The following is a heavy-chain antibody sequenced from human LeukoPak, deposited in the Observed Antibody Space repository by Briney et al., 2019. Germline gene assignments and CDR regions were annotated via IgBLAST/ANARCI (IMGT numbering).Heavy chain of an antibody. J-gene: IGHJ1*01. CDR2: MNPNSGNT. CDR1: GYTFTSYD. V-gene: IGHV1-8*01. Sequence: ASVKVSCKASGYTFTSYDINWVRQATGQGLEWMGWMNPNSGNTGYAQKFQGRVTMTRDMSTSTVYMELSSLRSEDTAVYYCASPGGDYGVPKTPEYFHHWGQGTLVTVSS. D-gene: IGHD4/OR15-4a*01. CDR3: ASPGGDYGVPKTPEYFHH.